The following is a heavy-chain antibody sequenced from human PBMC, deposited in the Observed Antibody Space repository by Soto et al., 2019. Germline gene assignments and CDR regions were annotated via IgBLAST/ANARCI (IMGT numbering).Heavy chain of an antibody. J-gene: IGHJ4*02. D-gene: IGHD2-15*01. V-gene: IGHV4-59*07. Sequence: PSDTLSLTCTVSGGSISGSYWSWLRQTPGKVLEWVGYIHYSGSTNYNPSLKSRVTMSVDSAKNQFSLQLSSVTAADTAVYFCTKYRRTDAEGYSFDYWGQGXLVTVYS. CDR2: IHYSGST. CDR1: GGSISGSY. CDR3: TKYRRTDAEGYSFDY.